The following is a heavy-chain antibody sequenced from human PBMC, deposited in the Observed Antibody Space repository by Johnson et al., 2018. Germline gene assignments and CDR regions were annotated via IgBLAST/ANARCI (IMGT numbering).Heavy chain of an antibody. Sequence: VQLLESGGGVVQPGRSLRLSCAASGFTFSSYGMHWVRQAPGKGLEWVAVISYDGSNQYSADSVKGRFTISRDNVKNTLYLQMNSLRAEDTAVYYCVRDFPLSLDVFDIWGQGTMVTVSS. CDR3: VRDFPLSLDVFDI. J-gene: IGHJ3*02. CDR2: ISYDGSNQ. CDR1: GFTFSSYG. V-gene: IGHV3-30*03.